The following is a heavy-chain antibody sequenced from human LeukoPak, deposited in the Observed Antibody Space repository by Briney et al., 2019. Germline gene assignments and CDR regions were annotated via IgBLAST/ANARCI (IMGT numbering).Heavy chain of an antibody. Sequence: PGGSLRLSCAAPGFTFSSYAMSWGPPAPGKGVGWVSAISGRGGSTYYADSVKGRFTISRDNSKNTLYLQMNSLRAEDTAVYYCAKEVGDSSRPYYYYYYGMDVWGKGTTVTVSS. CDR1: GFTFSSYA. CDR3: AKEVGDSSRPYYYYYYGMDV. J-gene: IGHJ6*04. V-gene: IGHV3-23*01. D-gene: IGHD6-13*01. CDR2: ISGRGGST.